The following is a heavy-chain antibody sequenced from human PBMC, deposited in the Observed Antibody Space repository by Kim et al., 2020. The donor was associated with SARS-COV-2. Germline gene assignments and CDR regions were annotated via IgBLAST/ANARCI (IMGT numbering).Heavy chain of an antibody. CDR3: TTDPPAASGFVKTLKSATGYYYYYGMDV. V-gene: IGHV3-15*01. J-gene: IGHJ6*02. Sequence: GGSLRLSCAASGFTFSNAWMSWVRQAPGKGLEWVGRIKSKTNGGTTDYAAPVKGRFTISRDDSKNTLYLQMNSLKTEDTAVYYCTTDPPAASGFVKTLKSATGYYYYYGMDVWGQGTTVTVSS. D-gene: IGHD1-26*01. CDR1: GFTFSNAW. CDR2: IKSKTNGGTT.